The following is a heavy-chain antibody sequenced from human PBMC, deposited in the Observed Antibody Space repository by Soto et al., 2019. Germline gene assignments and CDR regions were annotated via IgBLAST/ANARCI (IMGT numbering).Heavy chain of an antibody. V-gene: IGHV3-23*01. CDR1: GFTFSSYA. D-gene: IGHD3-3*01. Sequence: GGSLRLSCAASGFTFSSYAMSWVRQAPGKGLEWVSAISGSGGSTYYADSVKGRFTISRDNSKNTLYLQMNSLRAEDTAVYYCAKDLSRYDFWSGLRNTNWFDPWGQGTLVTVSS. J-gene: IGHJ5*02. CDR2: ISGSGGST. CDR3: AKDLSRYDFWSGLRNTNWFDP.